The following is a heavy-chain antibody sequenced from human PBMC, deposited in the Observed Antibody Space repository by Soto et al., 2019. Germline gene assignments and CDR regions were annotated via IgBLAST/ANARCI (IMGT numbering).Heavy chain of an antibody. CDR1: GFTFSSYA. CDR2: ISGSGGST. CDR3: AKDRPYYYDSSGYGVHYFDY. Sequence: EVQLLESGGGLVQPGGSLRLSCAASGFTFSSYAMSWVRQAPGKGLEWVSAISGSGGSTYYADSVKGRFTISRDNSKNTLYLQMNSLRAEDTAVYYCAKDRPYYYDSSGYGVHYFDYRGQGTLVTVSS. J-gene: IGHJ4*02. D-gene: IGHD3-22*01. V-gene: IGHV3-23*01.